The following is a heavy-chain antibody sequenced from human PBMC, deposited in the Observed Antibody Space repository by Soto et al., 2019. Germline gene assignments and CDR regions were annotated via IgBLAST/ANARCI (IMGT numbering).Heavy chain of an antibody. J-gene: IGHJ6*02. Sequence: SQTLSLTCAISGDSVSSNSAAWNWIRQSPSRGLEWLGRTYYRSKWYNDYAVSVKSRITINPDTSKNQFSLQLNSVTPEDTAVYYCARDLRGAVGPDYYYYGMDVWGQGTTVTVSS. CDR2: TYYRSKWYN. CDR1: GDSVSSNSAA. V-gene: IGHV6-1*01. CDR3: ARDLRGAVGPDYYYYGMDV. D-gene: IGHD6-19*01.